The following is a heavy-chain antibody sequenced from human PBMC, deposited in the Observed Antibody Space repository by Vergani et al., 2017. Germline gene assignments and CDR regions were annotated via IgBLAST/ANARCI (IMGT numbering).Heavy chain of an antibody. Sequence: QVQLVQSGAEGKKPGSSVKVSCKASGGTFSSYTISWVRQAPGQGLEWMGRIIPILGIANYAQKFQGRVTMTRDTSISTAYMELSRLRSEDTAVYYCARGIYDYIWGSYEYYFDYWGQGTLVTVSS. CDR3: ARGIYDYIWGSYEYYFDY. J-gene: IGHJ4*02. V-gene: IGHV1-69*02. CDR1: GGTFSSYT. D-gene: IGHD3-16*01. CDR2: IIPILGIA.